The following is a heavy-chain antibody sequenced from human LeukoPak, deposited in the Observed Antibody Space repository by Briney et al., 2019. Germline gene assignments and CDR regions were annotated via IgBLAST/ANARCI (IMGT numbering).Heavy chain of an antibody. D-gene: IGHD6-13*01. CDR2: INWNGGST. J-gene: IGHJ6*03. CDR1: GFTFDDYG. V-gene: IGHV3-20*04. CDR3: AREVKAAAAPYYYYYMDV. Sequence: GGSLRLSCAASGFTFDDYGMSWVRQAPGKGLEWVSGINWNGGSTGYADSVKGRFTISRDNAKNSLYLQMNSLRAEDTAVYYCAREVKAAAAPYYYYYMDVWGKGTTVTVSS.